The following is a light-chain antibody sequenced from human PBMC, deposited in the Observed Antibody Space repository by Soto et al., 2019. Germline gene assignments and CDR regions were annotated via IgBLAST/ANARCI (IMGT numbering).Light chain of an antibody. V-gene: IGLV2-14*01. CDR1: SSDIGAYNY. J-gene: IGLJ3*02. CDR2: DVT. Sequence: QSALTQPASVSGSPGQSIAISCTGTSSDIGAYNYVSWYQQHPGKAPKLMVYDVTTRPSGVSDRFSGSKSGNTASLTISGLPAEDEADYYCSSYTSTSTPVVFGGGTKVTVL. CDR3: SSYTSTSTPVV.